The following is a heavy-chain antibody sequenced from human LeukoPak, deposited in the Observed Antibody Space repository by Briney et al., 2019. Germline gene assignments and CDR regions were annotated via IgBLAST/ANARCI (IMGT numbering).Heavy chain of an antibody. CDR1: GGSISSSSYY. V-gene: IGHV4-39*07. J-gene: IGHJ6*03. CDR2: IYYSGST. D-gene: IGHD6-13*01. Sequence: SETLSLTCTVSGGSISSSSYYWGWIRQPPGKGLEWIGSIYYSGSTYYNPSLKSRVTISVDTSKNQFSLKLSSVTAADTAVYYCARRRYSSSWYVHYYYYMDVWGKGTTVTISS. CDR3: ARRRYSSSWYVHYYYYMDV.